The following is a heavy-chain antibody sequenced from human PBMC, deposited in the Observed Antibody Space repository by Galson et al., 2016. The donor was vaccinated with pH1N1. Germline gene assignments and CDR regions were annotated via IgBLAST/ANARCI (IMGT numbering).Heavy chain of an antibody. J-gene: IGHJ3*01. V-gene: IGHV3-48*03. D-gene: IGHD5-12*01. CDR2: ISRGSSSI. Sequence: SLRLSCAAFGFTFSSCEMNWVRQAPGKGLEWVSYISRGSSSIFYADSVKGRFTISRDNAKNSLFLQMSSLRADDTAVYYCARDRGLANPDALDLWGQGTMVTVSS. CDR1: GFTFSSCE. CDR3: ARDRGLANPDALDL.